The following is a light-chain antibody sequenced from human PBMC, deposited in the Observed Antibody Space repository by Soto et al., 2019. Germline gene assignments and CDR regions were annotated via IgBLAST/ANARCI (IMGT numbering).Light chain of an antibody. CDR3: QQYYSTPRT. V-gene: IGKV4-1*01. J-gene: IGKJ1*01. Sequence: DIVMIQSPASLGVSLGERATINCKSSQSVLYSSNNKNYLAWYQQKPGQPPKLLIYWASTRDSGVPDRFSGSGSGTDFTLTISSLQAEDVAVYYCQQYYSTPRTFGQGTKVDIK. CDR1: QSVLYSSNNKNY. CDR2: WAS.